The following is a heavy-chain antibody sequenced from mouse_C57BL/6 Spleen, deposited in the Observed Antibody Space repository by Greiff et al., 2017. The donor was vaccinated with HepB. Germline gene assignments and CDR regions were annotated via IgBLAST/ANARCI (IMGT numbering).Heavy chain of an antibody. CDR1: GYTFTDYE. V-gene: IGHV1-15*01. CDR3: TRGILRDYYAMDY. CDR2: IDPETGGT. D-gene: IGHD1-1*01. Sequence: QVHVKQSGAELVRPGASVTLSCKASGYTFTDYEMHWVKQTPVHGLEWIGAIDPETGGTAYNQKFKGKAILTADKSSSTAYMELRSLTSEDSAVYYCTRGILRDYYAMDYWGQGTSVTVSS. J-gene: IGHJ4*01.